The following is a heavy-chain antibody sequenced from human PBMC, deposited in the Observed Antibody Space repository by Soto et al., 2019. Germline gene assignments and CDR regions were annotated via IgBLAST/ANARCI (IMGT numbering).Heavy chain of an antibody. J-gene: IGHJ4*02. CDR3: AAHPGGGGY. Sequence: EVQLVESGGGLIQPGGSLRLSCAVSGFTVSNNYMSLVRQAPGKGLEGVSVIYSGGYTAYGDSVKGRFTISRDNSKNTLFPQKKTLGPPPPAGFFCAAHPGGGGYWGQGTLVTVSS. CDR1: GFTVSNNY. V-gene: IGHV3-53*01. CDR2: IYSGGYT. D-gene: IGHD3-10*01.